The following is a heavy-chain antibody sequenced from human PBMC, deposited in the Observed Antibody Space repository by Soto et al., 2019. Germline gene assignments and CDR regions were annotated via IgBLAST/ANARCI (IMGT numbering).Heavy chain of an antibody. CDR2: INGGNGNT. V-gene: IGHV1-3*01. D-gene: IGHD3-10*01. CDR1: GYTFTDYA. CDR3: SRDPLVGVSALDI. Sequence: QVQLVQSGAEVKKPGASVKVSCKASGYTFTDYAMNWVRPARGQGLEWMGWINGGNGNTKYSQKFQCRVTITMDTSATTAFMEFSSLTSVDTAVYYCSRDPLVGVSALDIWGQGTMGTVSS. J-gene: IGHJ3*02.